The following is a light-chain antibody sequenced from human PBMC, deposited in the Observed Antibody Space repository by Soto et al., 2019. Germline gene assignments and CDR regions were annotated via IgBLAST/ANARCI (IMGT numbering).Light chain of an antibody. Sequence: QSVLTQPRSVSGSPGQSVTISCTGTSSDVGXXXXXXXXXXXXXXXXXXXXYDVTKWPSGVPHRFSGSKSGNTASLTISGLQAEDEAEYYCCSYAGSYTHVFGTGTKVTVL. V-gene: IGLV2-11*01. CDR3: CSYAGSYTHV. CDR1: SSDVGXXXX. J-gene: IGLJ1*01. CDR2: DVT.